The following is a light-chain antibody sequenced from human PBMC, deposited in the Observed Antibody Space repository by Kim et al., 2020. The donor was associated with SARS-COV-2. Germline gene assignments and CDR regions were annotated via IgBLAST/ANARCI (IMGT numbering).Light chain of an antibody. CDR2: DVT. Sequence: QSALTQPASVSGSPGQSVTIPCTGTSNDIGGYNYVSWYQQYPGKAPKLMIHDVTKRPSGISHRFSGSKSGNTASLTISELQAEDEADYYCSSYTSTTTSVFGGGTQLTVL. V-gene: IGLV2-14*03. J-gene: IGLJ2*01. CDR1: SNDIGGYNY. CDR3: SSYTSTTTSV.